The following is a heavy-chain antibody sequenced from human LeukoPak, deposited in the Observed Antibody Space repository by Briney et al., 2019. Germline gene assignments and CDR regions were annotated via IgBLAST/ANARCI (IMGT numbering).Heavy chain of an antibody. D-gene: IGHD3-10*01. J-gene: IGHJ4*02. CDR3: ARPMVRGVIIGGYFDY. CDR2: ISYDGSNK. Sequence: PGGSLRLSCAASGFTFSSYAMHWVRQAPGKGLEWVAVISYDGSNKYYADSVKGRFTTPRDNSKNTLYLQMNSLRAEDTAVYYCARPMVRGVIIGGYFDYWGQGTLVTVSS. CDR1: GFTFSSYA. V-gene: IGHV3-30*04.